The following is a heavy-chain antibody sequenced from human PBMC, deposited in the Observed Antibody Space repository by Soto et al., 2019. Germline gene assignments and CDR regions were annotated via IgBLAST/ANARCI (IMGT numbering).Heavy chain of an antibody. J-gene: IGHJ4*02. CDR2: TNKDGSEA. CDR1: GFIFRNDY. V-gene: IGHV3-7*03. D-gene: IGHD3-9*01. CDR3: ARDVWFSLDS. Sequence: EVQLVESGGNLVQTGGSLRLSCVASGFIFRNDYMSWVRQAPGKGLEWVAKTNKDGSEAYYVDSLEGRFTISRDNAKNLLFLEMKSLRVDDTAVYYCARDVWFSLDSWGRGTLVTVSS.